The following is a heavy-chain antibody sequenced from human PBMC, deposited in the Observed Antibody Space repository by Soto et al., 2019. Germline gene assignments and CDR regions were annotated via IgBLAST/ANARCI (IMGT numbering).Heavy chain of an antibody. J-gene: IGHJ6*02. D-gene: IGHD2-21*02. Sequence: PSETLSLTCAVSGGSISSSSYYWGWIRQPPGKGLEWIGSIYYSGSTYYNPSLKSRVTISVDTPKNQFSLKLSSVTAADTAVYYCARLPLAYCGGDCYAYYYYGMDVWGQGTTVTVSS. CDR3: ARLPLAYCGGDCYAYYYYGMDV. CDR2: IYYSGST. V-gene: IGHV4-39*01. CDR1: GGSISSSSYY.